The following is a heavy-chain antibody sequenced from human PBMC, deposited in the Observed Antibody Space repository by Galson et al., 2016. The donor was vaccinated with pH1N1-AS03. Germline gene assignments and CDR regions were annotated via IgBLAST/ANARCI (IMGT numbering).Heavy chain of an antibody. J-gene: IGHJ6*02. V-gene: IGHV1-46*01. CDR2: INPSDGNT. D-gene: IGHD4/OR15-4a*01. Sequence: SVKVSCKASGYTFTRYYIHRVRQAPGQGREWMGIINPSDGNTNYAQRSQGRVTMTRDTSTSTVYMELSSLRSDDTAVYYCSRVSAGLTGYYYASDVWGQGTTVTVSS. CDR1: GYTFTRYY. CDR3: SRVSAGLTGYYYASDV.